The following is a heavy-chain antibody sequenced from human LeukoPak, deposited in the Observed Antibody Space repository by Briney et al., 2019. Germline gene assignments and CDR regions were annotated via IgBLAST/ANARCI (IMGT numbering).Heavy chain of an antibody. CDR1: GFPFSGYA. D-gene: IGHD3-10*01. CDR3: ARRSWFGEYYFDY. J-gene: IGHJ4*02. Sequence: GGSLRLSCAASGFPFSGYAMHWVRQAPGKGLEWVAVMSHDGTNKYYADSVKGRFTISRDNAKNSLYLQMNSLRAEDTAVYYCARRSWFGEYYFDYWGQGTLVTVSS. CDR2: MSHDGTNK. V-gene: IGHV3-30-3*01.